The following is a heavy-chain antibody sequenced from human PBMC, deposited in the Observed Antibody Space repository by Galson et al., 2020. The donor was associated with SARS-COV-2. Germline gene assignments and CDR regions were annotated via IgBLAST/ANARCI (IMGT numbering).Heavy chain of an antibody. Sequence: GGSLRLSCAASGFTFDDYAMHWVRQAPGKGLEWVSGISWNSGSIGYADSVKGRFTISRDNAKNSLYLQMNSLRAEDTALYYCAKASWEQQPLDYWGQGTLVTVSS. CDR2: ISWNSGSI. V-gene: IGHV3-9*01. CDR1: GFTFDDYA. CDR3: AKASWEQQPLDY. J-gene: IGHJ4*02. D-gene: IGHD6-13*01.